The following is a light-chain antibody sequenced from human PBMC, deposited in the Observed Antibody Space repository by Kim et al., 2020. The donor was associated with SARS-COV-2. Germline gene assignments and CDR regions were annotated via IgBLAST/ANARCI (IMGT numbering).Light chain of an antibody. V-gene: IGLV2-23*02. CDR3: CSYTGDSTI. Sequence: QSALTQPASVSGSPGQSITISCTGTSSDVGSYNLVSWYQQHPGTAPKLIIYEVTKRPSGVSNRFSGSKSGNTASLTISGLQAEDEADYYCCSYTGDSTIFGGGTKVTVL. CDR1: SSDVGSYNL. J-gene: IGLJ2*01. CDR2: EVT.